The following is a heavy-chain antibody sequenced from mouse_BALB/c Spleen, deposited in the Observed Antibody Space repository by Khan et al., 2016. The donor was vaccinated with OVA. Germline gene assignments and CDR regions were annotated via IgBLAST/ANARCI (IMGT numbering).Heavy chain of an antibody. CDR2: IRFDGSN. V-gene: IGHV3-6*02. D-gene: IGHD3-1*01. J-gene: IGHJ3*01. Sequence: ESGPGLVKPSQSLSLTCSVTGYSITSGYFWNWIRQFPGNELEWMGYIRFDGSNNYHPSLSNRIPITRAPSKNQFFLKLNSVTPEDTSTYSGARVGSSGPAWFTYWGHGTLVTVSA. CDR3: ARVGSSGPAWFTY. CDR1: GYSITSGYF.